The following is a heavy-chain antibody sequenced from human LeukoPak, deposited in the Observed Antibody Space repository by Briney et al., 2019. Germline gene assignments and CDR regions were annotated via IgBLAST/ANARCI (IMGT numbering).Heavy chain of an antibody. J-gene: IGHJ4*02. CDR1: GGSISSSSYY. Sequence: PSETLSLTCTVSGGSISSSSYYWGWIRQPPGKGLEWIGSIYYSGSTYYNPSLKSRVTISVDTSKNQFSLKLSSVTAADTAVYYCARVNTQGLRKVGYFDYWGQGTLVTVSS. D-gene: IGHD6-25*01. CDR3: ARVNTQGLRKVGYFDY. CDR2: IYYSGST. V-gene: IGHV4-39*07.